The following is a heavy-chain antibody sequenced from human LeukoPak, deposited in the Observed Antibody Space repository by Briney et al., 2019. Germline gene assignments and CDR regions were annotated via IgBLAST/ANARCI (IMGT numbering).Heavy chain of an antibody. D-gene: IGHD5-12*01. J-gene: IGHJ4*02. CDR3: ASMGGYSGYATH. CDR1: GGSISTYY. V-gene: IGHV4-59*08. Sequence: SETLSLTCTVSGGSISTYYWSWIRQPPGKGLEWIGYIHYSGTTNYNPSLKNRVTISLDTSKDQFSLNLSSVTAADTAVYYCASMGGYSGYATHWGQGTLVTVSS. CDR2: IHYSGTT.